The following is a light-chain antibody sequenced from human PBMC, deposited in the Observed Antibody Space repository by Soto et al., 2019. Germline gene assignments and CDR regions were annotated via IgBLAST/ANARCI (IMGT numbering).Light chain of an antibody. Sequence: EIVMTQSPGTLSLSPGERATISCRASQVIGSRYLAWYHQKSGQAPRLLIYGTSSRATGIPDRFSGSGSGTDFTLTISRLEPEDCGVYYCQQFGSSIPHTCGQGTKLEIK. J-gene: IGKJ2*01. CDR3: QQFGSSIPHT. CDR2: GTS. CDR1: QVIGSRY. V-gene: IGKV3-20*01.